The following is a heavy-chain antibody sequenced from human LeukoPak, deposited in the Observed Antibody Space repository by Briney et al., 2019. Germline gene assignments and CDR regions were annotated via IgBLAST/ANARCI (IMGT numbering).Heavy chain of an antibody. CDR2: ISYDGSNK. V-gene: IGHV3-30*03. J-gene: IGHJ4*02. CDR3: ARDRGKLRYFDL. Sequence: GRSLRLSCAASGFTFSSHGMHWVRQAPGKGLEWVAVISYDGSNKYYADSVKGRFTISRDNSKNTLYLQMSSLRVEDTAVYYCARDRGKLRYFDLWGQGTLLTVSS. D-gene: IGHD3-9*01. CDR1: GFTFSSHG.